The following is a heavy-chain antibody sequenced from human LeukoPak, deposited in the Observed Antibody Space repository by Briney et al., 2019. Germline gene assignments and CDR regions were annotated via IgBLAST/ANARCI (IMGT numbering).Heavy chain of an antibody. J-gene: IGHJ6*03. CDR2: ISYDGSNK. V-gene: IGHV3-30-3*01. Sequence: GGSLRLSCAASGFTFSSYAMHWVRQAPGKGLEWVAVISYDGSNKYYADSVKGRFTISRDNSKNTLYLQMNSLRAEDTAVYYCARSMTTVSRRDYYYYMDVWGKGTTVTVSS. CDR3: ARSMTTVSRRDYYYYMDV. D-gene: IGHD4-11*01. CDR1: GFTFSSYA.